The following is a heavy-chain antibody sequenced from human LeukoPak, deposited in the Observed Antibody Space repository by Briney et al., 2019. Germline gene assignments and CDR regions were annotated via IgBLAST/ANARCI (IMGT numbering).Heavy chain of an antibody. Sequence: SVKVSCKASGYTFTGYYMHWVRQAPGQGLEWMGGIIPIFGTANYAQKFQGRVTITADKSTSTAYMELSSLRSEDTAVYYCASRPTYYYDSSGYYVLDYWGQGTLVTVSS. CDR2: IIPIFGTA. CDR1: GYTFTGYY. V-gene: IGHV1-69*06. J-gene: IGHJ4*02. CDR3: ASRPTYYYDSSGYYVLDY. D-gene: IGHD3-22*01.